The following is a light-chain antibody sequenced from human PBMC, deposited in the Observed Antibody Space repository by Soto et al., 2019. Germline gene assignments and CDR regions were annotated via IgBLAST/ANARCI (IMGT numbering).Light chain of an antibody. J-gene: IGKJ1*01. Sequence: DIQMTQSPSSLSAAVGDRVTITCRASQSIGSDLNWYQQKAGKAPKLLINASFSLQSWVPSRFSGGGSGTDVNLTITCLPLEDFTTYYCQQSSSSPWTFGQGTKVEIK. CDR1: QSIGSD. CDR3: QQSSSSPWT. CDR2: ASF. V-gene: IGKV1-39*01.